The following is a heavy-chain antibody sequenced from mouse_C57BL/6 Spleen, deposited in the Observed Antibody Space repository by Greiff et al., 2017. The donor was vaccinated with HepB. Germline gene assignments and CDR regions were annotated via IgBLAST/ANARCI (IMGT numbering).Heavy chain of an antibody. Sequence: EVMLVESGGDLVKPGGSLKLSCAASGFTFSSYGMSWVRQTPDKRLEWVATISSGSSYTYYPDSVKGRFTISRDNAKNTLYLQMSSLKSEDTAMYYCAIYDYLDYWGQGTTLTVSS. D-gene: IGHD2-3*01. CDR3: AIYDYLDY. CDR1: GFTFSSYG. J-gene: IGHJ2*01. V-gene: IGHV5-6*01. CDR2: ISSGSSYT.